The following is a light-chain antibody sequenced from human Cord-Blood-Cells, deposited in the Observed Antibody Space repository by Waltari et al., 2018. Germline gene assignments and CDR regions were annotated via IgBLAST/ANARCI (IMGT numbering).Light chain of an antibody. CDR3: SSYTSSSTVV. CDR1: SSDVGGYNY. V-gene: IGLV2-14*01. J-gene: IGLJ2*01. CDR2: DVS. Sequence: QSALTQPASVSGSPGQSITISCTGTSSDVGGYNYVSWYQQHPGKAPKLMIYDVSKRPSGVSNPFSGSKSGNTVSLTISGLQAEDEADYYCSSYTSSSTVVFGGGTKLTVL.